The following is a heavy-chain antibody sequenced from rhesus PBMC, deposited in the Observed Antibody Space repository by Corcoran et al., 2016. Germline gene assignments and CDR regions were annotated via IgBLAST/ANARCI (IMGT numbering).Heavy chain of an antibody. CDR2: IGGSSGST. Sequence: QVQLQESGPGVVKPSETLSLTCAVSGGSMSGYYIWSCLRQAPGKGLEWIGYIGGSSGSTNYNPSLKNRVTISKDTSKNQFSLRLTSVTAADTAVYFCAKSPAIAAADSWGQGVLVTVSS. CDR3: AKSPAIAAADS. V-gene: IGHV4-127*01. D-gene: IGHD6-25*01. CDR1: GGSMSGYY. J-gene: IGHJ4*01.